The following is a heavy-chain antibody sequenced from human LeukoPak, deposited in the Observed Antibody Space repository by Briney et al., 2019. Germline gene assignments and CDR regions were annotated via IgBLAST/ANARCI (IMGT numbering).Heavy chain of an antibody. CDR2: TYYRSKWFI. CDR1: GDSVSSNSAA. V-gene: IGHV6-1*01. J-gene: IGHJ4*02. CDR3: TRSDCSSGRCPGFDN. D-gene: IGHD6-19*01. Sequence: KPSQTLSLTCGISGDSVSSNSAAWNWIRQSPSRGLEWLGRTYYRSKWFINYAPSVKSRIIINPDTPKNQVSLQLNSVTPEDTAVYYCTRSDCSSGRCPGFDNWGQGTLVTVSS.